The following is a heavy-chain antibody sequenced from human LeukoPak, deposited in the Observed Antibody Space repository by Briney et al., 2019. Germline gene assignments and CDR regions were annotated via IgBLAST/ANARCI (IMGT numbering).Heavy chain of an antibody. Sequence: GESLKISCKGSGYSFSSYWIGWVRQMPGKGLEWMGIIYPGDSDARYSPSFQGQVTISADKSISTAYLQWSSLKASDTAMYYCARQEYCSGGSCYTWFDPWGQGTLVTVSS. CDR3: ARQEYCSGGSCYTWFDP. CDR2: IYPGDSDA. V-gene: IGHV5-51*01. D-gene: IGHD2-15*01. J-gene: IGHJ5*02. CDR1: GYSFSSYW.